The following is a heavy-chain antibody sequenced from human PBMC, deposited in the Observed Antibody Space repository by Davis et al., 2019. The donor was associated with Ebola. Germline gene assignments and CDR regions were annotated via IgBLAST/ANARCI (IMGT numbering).Heavy chain of an antibody. D-gene: IGHD3-16*01. CDR1: GFTFSTIS. CDR2: ISSSGTNI. J-gene: IGHJ4*02. Sequence: GESLKISCVVSGFTFSTISMNWVRQAPGKGLKWLSYISSSGTNIFYADSVKGRFTISRDNAKNSLYLQMNSLRAEDTAVYYCAVFGGNYHFDFWGQGTLVTVSS. CDR3: AVFGGNYHFDF. V-gene: IGHV3-48*04.